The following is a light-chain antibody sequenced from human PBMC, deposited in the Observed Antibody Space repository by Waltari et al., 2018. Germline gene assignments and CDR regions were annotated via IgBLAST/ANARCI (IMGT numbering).Light chain of an antibody. Sequence: HSVLTQPPSASGTPGQRVTISCSGSSSNIGSNYVYWYQQLPGTAPKLLIYRNNQRHSGVPDRFSGSKAGTSASLAISGLRSEDEADYYCATWDDSLSGPVFGGGTKLTVL. CDR3: ATWDDSLSGPV. CDR1: SSNIGSNY. J-gene: IGLJ3*02. V-gene: IGLV1-47*01. CDR2: RNN.